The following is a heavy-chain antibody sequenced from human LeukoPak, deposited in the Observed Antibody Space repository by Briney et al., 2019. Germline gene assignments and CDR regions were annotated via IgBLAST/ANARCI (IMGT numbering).Heavy chain of an antibody. D-gene: IGHD5-18*01. J-gene: IGHJ5*02. Sequence: GGSLRLSCAASGFTFSSYWMSWVRQAPGKGLEWVAVISYDGSNKYYADPVKGRFTISRDNSKNTLYLQMNSLRAEDTAVYYRARDLGRGQLWLLGWFDPWGQGTLVTVPS. CDR3: ARDLGRGQLWLLGWFDP. CDR2: ISYDGSNK. CDR1: GFTFSSYW. V-gene: IGHV3-30*03.